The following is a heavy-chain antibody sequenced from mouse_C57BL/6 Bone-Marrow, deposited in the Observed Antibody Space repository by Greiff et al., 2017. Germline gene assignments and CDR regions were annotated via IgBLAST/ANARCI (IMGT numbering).Heavy chain of an antibody. Sequence: VQLQQSGAELVRPGASVKLSCTASGFNIKDDYMHWVKQRPEQGLEWIGWIDPENGDTEYASKFQGKATITADTSSTTAYLQLSSLTSEDTAVYYCTTPIYYAMDYWGQGTSVTVSS. CDR3: TTPIYYAMDY. CDR1: GFNIKDDY. V-gene: IGHV14-4*01. J-gene: IGHJ4*01. CDR2: IDPENGDT.